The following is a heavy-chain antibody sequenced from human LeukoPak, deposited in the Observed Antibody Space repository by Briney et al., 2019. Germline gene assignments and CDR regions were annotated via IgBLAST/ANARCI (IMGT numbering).Heavy chain of an antibody. CDR1: GFTVSSNY. CDR2: INHSGST. D-gene: IGHD3-10*01. Sequence: PGGSLRLSCAASGFTVSSNYMNWVRQPPGKGLEWIGEINHSGSTNYNPSLKSRVTISVDTSKNQFSLKLSSVTAADTAVYYCARVVLTMVRGVNLEIYYYYYGMDVWGQGTTVTVSS. J-gene: IGHJ6*02. V-gene: IGHV4-34*01. CDR3: ARVVLTMVRGVNLEIYYYYYGMDV.